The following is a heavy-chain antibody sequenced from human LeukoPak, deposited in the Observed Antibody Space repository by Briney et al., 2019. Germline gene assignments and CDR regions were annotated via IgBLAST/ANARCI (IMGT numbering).Heavy chain of an antibody. CDR3: ARAPRYYDSSGYGDAFGI. V-gene: IGHV1-18*01. CDR2: ISAYNGNT. Sequence: ASVKVSCKASGYTFTSYGISWVRQAPGQGLEWMGWISAYNGNTNYAQKLQGRVTMTTDTSTSTAYMELRSLRSDDTAVYYCARAPRYYDSSGYGDAFGIWGQGTMVTVSS. CDR1: GYTFTSYG. D-gene: IGHD3-22*01. J-gene: IGHJ3*02.